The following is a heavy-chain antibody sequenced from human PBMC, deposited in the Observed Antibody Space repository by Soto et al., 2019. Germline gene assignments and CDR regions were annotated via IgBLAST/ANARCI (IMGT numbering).Heavy chain of an antibody. Sequence: GESLKISCKGSGYSFTSYRIGWVRQMPGKGLEWMGIIYPGDSDTRYSPSFQGQVTISADKSISTAYLQWSSLKASDTAMYYCARHVGRIAAAGTDYYYYMDVWGKGTTVTVSS. CDR2: IYPGDSDT. D-gene: IGHD6-13*01. J-gene: IGHJ6*03. V-gene: IGHV5-51*01. CDR1: GYSFTSYR. CDR3: ARHVGRIAAAGTDYYYYMDV.